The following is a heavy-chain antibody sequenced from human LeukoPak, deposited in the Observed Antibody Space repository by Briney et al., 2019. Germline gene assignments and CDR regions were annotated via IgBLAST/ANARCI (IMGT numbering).Heavy chain of an antibody. D-gene: IGHD3-10*01. V-gene: IGHV4-34*01. CDR1: GGSFSGSY. Sequence: SETLSLTCAVYGGSFSGSYWSGIRPPPGRGREWRGEINLSGSTNYNPSLKSRATISVDTSKNQISLKLSSVTAADTAVYYCARGQSDHGSGNLHGMDVWGKGTTVTVSS. CDR2: INLSGST. J-gene: IGHJ6*04. CDR3: ARGQSDHGSGNLHGMDV.